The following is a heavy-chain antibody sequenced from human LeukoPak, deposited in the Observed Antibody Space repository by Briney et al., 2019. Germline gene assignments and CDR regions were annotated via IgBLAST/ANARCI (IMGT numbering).Heavy chain of an antibody. J-gene: IGHJ4*02. V-gene: IGHV4-59*01. CDR3: ARVDTAMGMGFDY. D-gene: IGHD5-18*01. CDR2: IYYSGST. CDR1: GGSISSYY. Sequence: SETPSLTCTVSGGSISSYYWSWIRQPPGKGLEWIGYIYYSGSTNYNPSLKSRVTISVDTSKNQFSLKLSSVTAADTAVYYCARVDTAMGMGFDYWGQGTLVTVSS.